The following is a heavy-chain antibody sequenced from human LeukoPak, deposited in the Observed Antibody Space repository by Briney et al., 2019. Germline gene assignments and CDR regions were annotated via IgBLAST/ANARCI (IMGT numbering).Heavy chain of an antibody. Sequence: SQTLSLTCTVSSGSISSGGYYWSWIRQHPGKGLEWIGYIYYSGSTYYNPSLKSRVTISVDTSKNQFSLKLSSVTAADTAVYYCARVSFNYGSCTFDYWGQGTLVTVSS. V-gene: IGHV4-31*03. D-gene: IGHD2-15*01. CDR2: IYYSGST. J-gene: IGHJ4*02. CDR3: ARVSFNYGSCTFDY. CDR1: SGSISSGGYY.